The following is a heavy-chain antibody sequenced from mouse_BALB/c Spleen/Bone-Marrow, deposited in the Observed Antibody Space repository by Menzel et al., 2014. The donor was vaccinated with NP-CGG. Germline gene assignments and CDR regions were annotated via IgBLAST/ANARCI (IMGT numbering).Heavy chain of an antibody. V-gene: IGHV5-17*02. J-gene: IGHJ3*01. Sequence: EVHLVESGGGLVQPGGSRKLSCAASGFTFSSFGMHWVRQAPEKGLEWVAYISSGSSTIYYADTVKGRFTISRDNPKNTLFLQMTSLRSEGTAMYYCARGGNFAWFAYWGQGTLVTVSA. CDR1: GFTFSSFG. D-gene: IGHD2-1*01. CDR3: ARGGNFAWFAY. CDR2: ISSGSSTI.